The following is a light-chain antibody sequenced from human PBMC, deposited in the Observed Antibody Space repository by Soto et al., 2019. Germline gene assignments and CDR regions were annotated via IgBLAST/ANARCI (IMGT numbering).Light chain of an antibody. CDR1: QTISTW. J-gene: IGKJ1*01. CDR2: DAS. CDR3: QQYNSYSWT. V-gene: IGKV1-5*01. Sequence: DIQMTQFPSTLSASVGDRVTITCRASQTISTWLAWYQHKAGKAPKLLIYDASSLESGVPSRFSGSGSGTEFTLTISSLQPADFATYYCQQYNSYSWTFGQGTKVDIK.